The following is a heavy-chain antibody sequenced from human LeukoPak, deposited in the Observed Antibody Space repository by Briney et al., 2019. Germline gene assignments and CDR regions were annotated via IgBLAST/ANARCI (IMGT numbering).Heavy chain of an antibody. CDR3: ARAENSGSGGLDP. V-gene: IGHV3-21*01. CDR2: ITRGSIYT. CDR1: GFTFSNYN. D-gene: IGHD2-15*01. J-gene: IGHJ5*02. Sequence: GGSLRLSCAASGFTFSNYNMNWVRQTPGKGLEWVSSITRGSIYTFYADSVKGRFTISRDNAKNSLSLQMNSLRAEDTAVYYCARAENSGSGGLDPWGQGTLVTVSS.